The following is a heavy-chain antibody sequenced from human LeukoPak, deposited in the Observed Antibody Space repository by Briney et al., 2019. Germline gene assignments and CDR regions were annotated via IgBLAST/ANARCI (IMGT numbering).Heavy chain of an antibody. CDR1: GFTVSSYA. D-gene: IGHD1-26*01. CDR3: AKEGSSNLYFDN. CDR2: ISGSVGST. J-gene: IGHJ4*02. V-gene: IGHV3-23*01. Sequence: RGSLRLSCAASGFTVSSYAMSSVRHAPGKGLEWVSAISGSVGSTYYADSVKGGFTISRDNSKNTLYLQMNSLRAESPAVYYCAKEGSSNLYFDNWGKGPLVTASS.